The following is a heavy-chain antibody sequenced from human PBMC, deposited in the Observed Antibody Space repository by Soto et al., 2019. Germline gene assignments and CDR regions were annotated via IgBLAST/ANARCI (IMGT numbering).Heavy chain of an antibody. CDR3: AKGGYCTSTSCYAEFNYYYYGVDV. CDR2: ISYDGSGK. CDR1: GFTFSSYD. Sequence: QVQLVESGGGVVQPGRSLRLSCAASGFTFSSYDMHWVRQAPGTGLEWVAFISYDGSGKYYADSVKGRCTISRDKSQNTLYLQMNSLRAEDTAVYYCAKGGYCTSTSCYAEFNYYYYGVDVWGQGTTVTVSS. D-gene: IGHD2-2*01. J-gene: IGHJ6*02. V-gene: IGHV3-30*18.